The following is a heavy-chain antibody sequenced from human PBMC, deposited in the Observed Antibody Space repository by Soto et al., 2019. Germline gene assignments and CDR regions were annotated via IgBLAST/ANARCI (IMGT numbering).Heavy chain of an antibody. CDR1: GFTFSSNS. V-gene: IGHV3-48*02. CDR3: ARVIWSGHLTSDL. D-gene: IGHD3-3*01. CDR2: ISSSSSTI. Sequence: EVQVVESGGGLVQPGGSLRLSCAASGFTFSSNSMNWVRQAPGTGLEWISYISSSSSTIYADSVKGRFTISRDNAKNSLYLQMNSRRDEDTAVYYCARVIWSGHLTSDLWGQGTLVTGSS. J-gene: IGHJ5*02.